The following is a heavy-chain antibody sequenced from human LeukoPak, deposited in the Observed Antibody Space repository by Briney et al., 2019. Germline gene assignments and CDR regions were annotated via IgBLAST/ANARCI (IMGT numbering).Heavy chain of an antibody. CDR2: INHSGST. D-gene: IGHD3-3*01. CDR1: GGSFSGYC. Sequence: SETLSLTCAVYGGSFSGYCWSWIRQPPGKGLEWTGEINHSGSTNYNPSLKSRVTISVDTSKNQFSLKLSSVAAADTAVYYCARVTYYDFWSGSRPHYFDYWGQGTLVTVSS. V-gene: IGHV4-34*01. J-gene: IGHJ4*02. CDR3: ARVTYYDFWSGSRPHYFDY.